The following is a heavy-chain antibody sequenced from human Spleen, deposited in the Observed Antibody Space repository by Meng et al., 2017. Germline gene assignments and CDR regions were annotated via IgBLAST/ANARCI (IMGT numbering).Heavy chain of an antibody. CDR2: ISGGGDNT. Sequence: EVQLLESGGGLVQPGGPLRLSCAASGFIFSNYFMSWVRQAPGKGLEWISAISGGGDNTYYADSVKGQFTISRDSSKYTLYLEVNSLTAEDTAIYYCARSPSSTTYWYFDLWGRGTLVTVSS. V-gene: IGHV3-23*01. CDR3: ARSPSSTTYWYFDL. J-gene: IGHJ2*01. CDR1: GFIFSNYF. D-gene: IGHD2/OR15-2a*01.